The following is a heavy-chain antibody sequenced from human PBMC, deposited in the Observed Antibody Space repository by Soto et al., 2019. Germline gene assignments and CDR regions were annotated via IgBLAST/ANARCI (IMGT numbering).Heavy chain of an antibody. CDR1: GFTFSSYG. J-gene: IGHJ6*02. CDR3: ARGDSSGYYFYYYYGMDV. Sequence: QPGGSLRLSCAASGFTFSSYGMHWVRQAPGKGLEWVAVIWYDGSNKYYADSVKGRFTISRDNSKNTLYLQMNSLRAEDTAVYYCARGDSSGYYFYYYYGMDVWGQGTTVTVSS. V-gene: IGHV3-33*01. D-gene: IGHD3-22*01. CDR2: IWYDGSNK.